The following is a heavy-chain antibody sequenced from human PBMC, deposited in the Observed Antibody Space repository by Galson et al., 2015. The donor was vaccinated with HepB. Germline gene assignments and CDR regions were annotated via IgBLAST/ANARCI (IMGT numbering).Heavy chain of an antibody. CDR3: AKSANGVCYH. V-gene: IGHV3-23*01. CDR1: GFTFSSYA. Sequence: SLRLSCAASGFTFSSYAMSWVRQAPGKGLEWVSALSGSGGSTYYAGSVKGRFTIFRGNSKNTLYLQMNSLRAEDTAVYYCAKSANGVCYHWGQGTLVTVSS. CDR2: LSGSGGST. J-gene: IGHJ5*02. D-gene: IGHD2-8*01.